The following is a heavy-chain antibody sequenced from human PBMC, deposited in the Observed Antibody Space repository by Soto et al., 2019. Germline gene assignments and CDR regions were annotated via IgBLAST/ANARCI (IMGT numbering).Heavy chain of an antibody. J-gene: IGHJ3*02. CDR2: ISAYNGNT. CDR1: GYTFTSYG. CDR3: ASIPTGVNAFHI. Sequence: ASVKVSCKASGYTFTSYGISWVRQAPGQGLEWMGWISAYNGNTNYAQKFQGRVTITADESTSTAYMELSSLRSEDTAVYYCASIPTGVNAFHIWGQGTMVTVSS. V-gene: IGHV1-18*04. D-gene: IGHD7-27*01.